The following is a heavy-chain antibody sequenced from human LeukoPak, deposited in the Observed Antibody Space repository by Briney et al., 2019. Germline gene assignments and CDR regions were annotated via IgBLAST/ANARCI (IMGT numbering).Heavy chain of an antibody. J-gene: IGHJ2*01. CDR1: GGSISSGDYY. Sequence: SQTLSLTCTVSGGSISSGDYYWSWIRQPPGKGLEWIGYIYYSGSTYYNPSLKSRVTISVDTSKNQFSLKLSSVTAADTAVYYCARDNYQQWTLGWYFDLWGQGTLVTVSS. CDR2: IYYSGST. D-gene: IGHD2-2*01. CDR3: ARDNYQQWTLGWYFDL. V-gene: IGHV4-30-4*01.